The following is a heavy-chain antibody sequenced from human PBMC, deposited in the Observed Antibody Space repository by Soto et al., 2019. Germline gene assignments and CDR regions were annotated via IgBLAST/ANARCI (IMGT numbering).Heavy chain of an antibody. CDR3: ARHRWELGGIDY. Sequence: QVQLVESGGGVVQPGRSLRLSCAASGFTFSSYAIHWVRQAPGKGLEWVAVISYDGSNKYYADSVKGRFTISRDNSKNTLYLQMNSLRAEDTAVYYCARHRWELGGIDYWGQGTLLTVSS. J-gene: IGHJ4*02. D-gene: IGHD1-26*01. V-gene: IGHV3-30-3*01. CDR2: ISYDGSNK. CDR1: GFTFSSYA.